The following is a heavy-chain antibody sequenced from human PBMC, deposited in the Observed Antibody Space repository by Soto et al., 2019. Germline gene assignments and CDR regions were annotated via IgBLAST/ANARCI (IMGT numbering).Heavy chain of an antibody. CDR2: ISAYNGNT. D-gene: IGHD6-13*01. Sequence: ASVKVSCKASGYTFTSYGISWVRRAPGQGLEWMGWISAYNGNTNYAQKLQGRVTMTTDTSTSTAYMELSSLRSEDTAVYYCASSTAAGPFDYWGQGTLVTVSS. CDR1: GYTFTSYG. V-gene: IGHV1-18*01. CDR3: ASSTAAGPFDY. J-gene: IGHJ4*02.